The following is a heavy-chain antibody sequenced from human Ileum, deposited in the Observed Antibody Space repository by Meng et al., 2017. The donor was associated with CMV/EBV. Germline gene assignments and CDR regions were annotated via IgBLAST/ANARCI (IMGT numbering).Heavy chain of an antibody. J-gene: IGHJ4*02. CDR2: INNRGST. CDR1: NRAFMYYY. Sequence: QVHLQSWGAGNLKPSETLSLVGALHNRAFMYYYSTWIRQSPAQGLEWIGEINNRGSTNYNPSLKSRVTISIDTSRNQFSLKLTSMTAADTAVYYCARASPQRRFLSYWGQGTLVTVSS. CDR3: ARASPQRRFLSY. D-gene: IGHD3-3*01. V-gene: IGHV4-34*01.